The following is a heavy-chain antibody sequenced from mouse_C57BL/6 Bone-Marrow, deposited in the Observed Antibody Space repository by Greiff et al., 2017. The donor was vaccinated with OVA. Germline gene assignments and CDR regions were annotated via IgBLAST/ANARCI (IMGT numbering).Heavy chain of an antibody. D-gene: IGHD4-1*01. CDR2: IYPGDGDT. CDR3: ARGDWDWFAY. Sequence: QVQLKESGAELVKPGASVKISCKASGYAFSSYWMNWVKQRPGKGLEWIGQIYPGDGDTNYNGKFKGKATLTADKSSSTAYMQLSSLTSEDSAVYFCARGDWDWFAYWGQGTLVTVSA. V-gene: IGHV1-80*01. J-gene: IGHJ3*01. CDR1: GYAFSSYW.